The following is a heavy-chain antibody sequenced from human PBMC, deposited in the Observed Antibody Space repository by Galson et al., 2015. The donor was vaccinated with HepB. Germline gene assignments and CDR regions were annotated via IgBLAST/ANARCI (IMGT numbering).Heavy chain of an antibody. V-gene: IGHV1-2*06. CDR3: ARDFKYGFGP. J-gene: IGHJ5*02. Sequence: SVTVSCKASGYTFPAYFMHWVRQAPGQGREWMGRINPNSGGTTYAQNFQGRATMTRDTSITTAYMELSRLTSDDTAVYYCARDFKYGFGPWGQGTLVTVSS. CDR2: INPNSGGT. D-gene: IGHD2/OR15-2a*01. CDR1: GYTFPAYF.